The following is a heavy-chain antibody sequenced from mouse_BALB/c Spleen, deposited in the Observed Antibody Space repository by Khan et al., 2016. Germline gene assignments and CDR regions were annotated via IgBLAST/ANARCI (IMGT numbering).Heavy chain of an antibody. V-gene: IGHV4-1*02. CDR3: ARLHYYGYMNY. Sequence: KLLESGGGLVQPGGSLKLSCAASGFDFSRYWMSWVRQAPGKGLEWIGEINPDSSTINYTPSLKDKFIISTDNAKNTLYMQMSRVRSEDTALYFCARLHYYGYMNYWGQGTTLTVSS. CDR2: INPDSSTI. D-gene: IGHD1-2*01. J-gene: IGHJ2*01. CDR1: GFDFSRYW.